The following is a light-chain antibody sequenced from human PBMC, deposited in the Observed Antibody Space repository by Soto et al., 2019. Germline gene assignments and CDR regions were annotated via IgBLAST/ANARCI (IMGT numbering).Light chain of an antibody. V-gene: IGKV1-39*01. J-gene: IGKJ1*01. CDR3: HQTYSPPDT. CDR1: QSIDTH. Sequence: DIRMTQSPSSLSASVGDRVTITCRASQSIDTHLNWYQRHPGKAPIALIYEASNLQSGVPSRFSGSGSGTDFTLTISGLQPDDSATYYCHQTYSPPDTFGQGTKVDIK. CDR2: EAS.